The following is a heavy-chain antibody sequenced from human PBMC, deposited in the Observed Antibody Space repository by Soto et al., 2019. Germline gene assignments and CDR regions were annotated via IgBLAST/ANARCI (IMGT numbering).Heavy chain of an antibody. CDR2: ISTSGGLT. J-gene: IGHJ4*02. D-gene: IGHD6-19*01. V-gene: IGHV3-23*01. CDR1: GFTFNSYA. CDR3: AKAPRGSAFFFDY. Sequence: GGSLRLSCAASGFTFNSYAMSWVRQAQGKGLEWVSAISTSGGLTFYAGSVKGRFTISRDNSKNTLFLQMNSLRAEDTAIYYCAKAPRGSAFFFDYWGQGTPVTVSS.